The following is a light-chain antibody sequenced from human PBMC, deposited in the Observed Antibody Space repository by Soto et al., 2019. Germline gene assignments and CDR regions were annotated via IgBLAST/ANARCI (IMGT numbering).Light chain of an antibody. CDR2: KAS. CDR3: QQYSSWT. CDR1: PSFGNW. V-gene: IGKV1-5*03. J-gene: IGKJ1*01. Sequence: DIQLNQSPSTLSASVGDRVTITCLASPSFGNWLAWYQQKPGKAPKLLIYKASSLERGVPSRFSGSGSWTEFTLTIISLQRDDVATYACQQYSSWTFGQGAKVVVK.